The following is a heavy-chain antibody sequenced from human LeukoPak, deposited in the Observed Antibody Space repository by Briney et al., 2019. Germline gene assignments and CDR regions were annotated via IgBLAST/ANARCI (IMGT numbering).Heavy chain of an antibody. CDR3: AKSLVPAAPRWFDP. Sequence: GGSLRLSCAASGFTFSSYAMSWVRQAPGKWMEWVSAISGSGGSTYYADSVKGRFTISRDNSNHPLDLQINSLRAEDMAVYYCAKSLVPAAPRWFDPWGQGTLVTVSS. V-gene: IGHV3-23*01. J-gene: IGHJ5*02. D-gene: IGHD2-2*01. CDR2: ISGSGGST. CDR1: GFTFSSYA.